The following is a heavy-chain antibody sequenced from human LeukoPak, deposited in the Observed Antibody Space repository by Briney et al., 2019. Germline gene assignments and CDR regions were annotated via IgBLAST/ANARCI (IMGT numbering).Heavy chain of an antibody. V-gene: IGHV3-48*03. D-gene: IGHD1-26*01. Sequence: GGSLRLSCAASGFTFSSYEMNWVRQAPGKGLEWVPYISSSGSTIYYADSVKGRFTISRENAKNSLYLQMNSLRAEDTAVYYCARGGSYLSAFDIWGQGTMVTVSS. CDR2: ISSSGSTI. CDR1: GFTFSSYE. J-gene: IGHJ3*02. CDR3: ARGGSYLSAFDI.